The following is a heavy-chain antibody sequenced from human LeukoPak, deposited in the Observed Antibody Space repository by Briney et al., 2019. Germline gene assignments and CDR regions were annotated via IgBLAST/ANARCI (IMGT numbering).Heavy chain of an antibody. Sequence: GMSLRLSCAASGFTFSSYAMHWVRQAPGKGLEWVAVISYDGSNKYYADSVKGRFTISRDNSKNTLYLQMNSLRAEDTAVYYCARDEYYYDSSGSSGFDYWGQGTLVTVSS. V-gene: IGHV3-30-3*01. CDR2: ISYDGSNK. CDR3: ARDEYYYDSSGSSGFDY. J-gene: IGHJ4*02. CDR1: GFTFSSYA. D-gene: IGHD3-22*01.